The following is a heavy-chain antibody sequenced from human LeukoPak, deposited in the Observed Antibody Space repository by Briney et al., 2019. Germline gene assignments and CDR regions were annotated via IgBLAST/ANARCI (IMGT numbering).Heavy chain of an antibody. CDR2: IKQDGSEK. Sequence: GGSLRLSCVASGFTFSSYWMSWVRQAPGKGLEWVANIKQDGSEKYYVDSVKGRFTISRDNAKNSLYLQMNSLRAEDTAVYYCARAVAVAPPLYYYYYMDVWGKGTTVTVSS. V-gene: IGHV3-7*01. J-gene: IGHJ6*03. D-gene: IGHD6-19*01. CDR1: GFTFSSYW. CDR3: ARAVAVAPPLYYYYYMDV.